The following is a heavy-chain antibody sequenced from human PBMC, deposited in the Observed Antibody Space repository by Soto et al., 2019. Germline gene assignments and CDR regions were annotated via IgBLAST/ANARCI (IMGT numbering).Heavy chain of an antibody. CDR3: ARVGYGDYGRGYYFEF. Sequence: PSETLSLTCSVSGASIRDGDYYWSWLRQPPGKGPEWIGIIDYTGGTHYNPTLTGQVSMSVDTSANQLSLKVNFVTAADSAVYYCARVGYGDYGRGYYFEFWCAGILVTVSS. D-gene: IGHD4-17*01. CDR1: GASIRDGDYY. J-gene: IGHJ4*02. CDR2: IDYTGGT. V-gene: IGHV4-30-4*01.